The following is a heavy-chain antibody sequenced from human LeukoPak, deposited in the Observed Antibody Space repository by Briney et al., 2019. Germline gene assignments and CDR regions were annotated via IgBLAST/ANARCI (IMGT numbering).Heavy chain of an antibody. D-gene: IGHD6-19*01. CDR3: ARHQGRGWHGGHYYDYYYMDV. J-gene: IGHJ6*03. V-gene: IGHV1-18*01. CDR1: GYRLTYYG. CDR2: ISAYDGKT. Sequence: ASVRVSCKASGYRLTYYGVTWVRQAPGQGLEWMGWISAYDGKTNYAQNFQGRVTMTTDTSTSTAYMELRSLTSDDTAVYFCARHQGRGWHGGHYYDYYYMDVWGKGTTVTVSS.